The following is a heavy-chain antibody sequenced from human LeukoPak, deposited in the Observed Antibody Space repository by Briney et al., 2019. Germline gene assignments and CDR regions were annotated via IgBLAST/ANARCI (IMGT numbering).Heavy chain of an antibody. CDR2: INYSGST. J-gene: IGHJ4*02. CDR1: GGSFSGYY. D-gene: IGHD2-15*01. V-gene: IGHV4-34*01. Sequence: SETLSLTCAVYGGSFSGYYWSWIRQPPGKGLEWIGEINYSGSTNYNPSLKSRITISVDTSKNQFSLKLSSVTAADTAVYYCARNSCPSGSCYDNRGYFDYWGQGTLVTVSS. CDR3: ARNSCPSGSCYDNRGYFDY.